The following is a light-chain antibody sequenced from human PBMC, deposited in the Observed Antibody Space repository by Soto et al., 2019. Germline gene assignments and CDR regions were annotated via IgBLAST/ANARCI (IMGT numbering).Light chain of an antibody. CDR1: QSVSSSY. CDR3: QKYNSAPWT. V-gene: IGKV1-27*01. CDR2: AAS. Sequence: EIVLTQSPGTLSLSPGERATLSCRASQSVSSSYLAWYQQRPGKVPKLLIYAASTLQSGVPSRFSGSGSGTHFSLTINSLQPEDVATYYCQKYNSAPWTFGQGTKVDIK. J-gene: IGKJ1*01.